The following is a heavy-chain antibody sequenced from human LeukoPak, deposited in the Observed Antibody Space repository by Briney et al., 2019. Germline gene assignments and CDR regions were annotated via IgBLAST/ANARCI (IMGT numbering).Heavy chain of an antibody. CDR3: ARDWPYYYDSGGYPAYSNWFDP. CDR1: GGTFSSYA. D-gene: IGHD3-22*01. CDR2: IIPIFGTA. J-gene: IGHJ5*02. Sequence: ASVKVSCKASGGTFSSYAISWVRQAPGQGLEWMGGIIPIFGTANYAQKFQGRVTITADESTSTAYMELSSLRSEDTAVYYCARDWPYYYDSGGYPAYSNWFDPWGQGTLVTVSS. V-gene: IGHV1-69*13.